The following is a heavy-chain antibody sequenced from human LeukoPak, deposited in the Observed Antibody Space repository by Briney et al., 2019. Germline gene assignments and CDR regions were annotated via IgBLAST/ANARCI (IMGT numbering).Heavy chain of an antibody. CDR2: IYHSGST. CDR1: GGSISSGGYS. CDR3: ARAGSGYDYSYYYYGMDV. J-gene: IGHJ6*04. D-gene: IGHD5-12*01. Sequence: SQTLSLTCAVSGGSISSGGYSWSWIRQPPGKGLEWIGYIYHSGSTYYNPSLKSRVTISVDRSKNQFSLKLSSVTAADTAVYYCARAGSGYDYSYYYYGMDVRGKGTTVTVSS. V-gene: IGHV4-30-2*01.